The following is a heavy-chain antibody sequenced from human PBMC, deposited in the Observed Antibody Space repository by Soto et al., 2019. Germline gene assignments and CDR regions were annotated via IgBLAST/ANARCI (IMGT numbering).Heavy chain of an antibody. Sequence: PWGSLRLSCAASGFTFSSYGMHWVRQAPGKGLEWVAVISYDGSNKYYADSVKGRFTISRDNSKNTLYLQMNSLRAEDTAVYYCEKDKWVVVVAATFDYWGQGTLVTVSS. CDR2: ISYDGSNK. CDR1: GFTFSSYG. J-gene: IGHJ4*02. CDR3: EKDKWVVVVAATFDY. D-gene: IGHD2-15*01. V-gene: IGHV3-30*18.